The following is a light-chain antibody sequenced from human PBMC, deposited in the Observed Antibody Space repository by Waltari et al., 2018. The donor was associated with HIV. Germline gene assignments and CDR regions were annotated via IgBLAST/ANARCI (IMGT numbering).Light chain of an antibody. CDR2: NNN. CDR3: AAWDDSLNGHVL. Sequence: QSVLTQPPSASGTPGQRVTFPCSGSSSNLGSNPVDWYQKLPGTAPRLLIYNNNQRPSGVPDRFSGSKSGTSASLAISGLQSEDEADYYCAAWDDSLNGHVLFGGGTKLTVL. V-gene: IGLV1-44*01. CDR1: SSNLGSNP. J-gene: IGLJ2*01.